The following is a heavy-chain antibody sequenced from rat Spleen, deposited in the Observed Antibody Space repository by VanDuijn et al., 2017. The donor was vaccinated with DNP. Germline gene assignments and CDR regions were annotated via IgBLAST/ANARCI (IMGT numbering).Heavy chain of an antibody. CDR2: ISPSGGST. D-gene: IGHD1-12*01. CDR3: ARHRTIMPYYYAMDA. J-gene: IGHJ4*01. Sequence: EVQLVESGGGPVQPGRSLKLSCAASGFTFSDYYMAWVRQAPKKGLEWVASISPSGGSTYYRDSVKGRFTISRDNAKSTLYLQVNSLRSEDTATYYCARHRTIMPYYYAMDAWGQGASVTVSS. CDR1: GFTFSDYY. V-gene: IGHV5-25*01.